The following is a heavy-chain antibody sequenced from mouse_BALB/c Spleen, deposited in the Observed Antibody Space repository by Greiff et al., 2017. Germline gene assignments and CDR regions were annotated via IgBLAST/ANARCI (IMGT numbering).Heavy chain of an antibody. D-gene: IGHD2-1*01. J-gene: IGHJ4*01. CDR2: IDPYYGGT. CDR1: GYSFTGYN. V-gene: IGHV1-39*01. Sequence: VHVKQSGPELENPGASVKISCKASGYSFTGYNMNWVKQSNGKSLEWIGNIDPYYGGTSYNQKFKGKATLTVDKSSSTAYMQLKSLSSEDSAVYYCARYGNYVGAMDYWGQGTSVTVSS. CDR3: ARYGNYVGAMDY.